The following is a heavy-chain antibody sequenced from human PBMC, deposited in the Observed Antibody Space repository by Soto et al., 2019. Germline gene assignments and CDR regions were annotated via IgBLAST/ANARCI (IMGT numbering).Heavy chain of an antibody. CDR1: GFTFSNYA. J-gene: IGHJ4*02. Sequence: GGSLRLSCEASGFTFSNYAMNWFRQAPGKGLEWVSVISGNGGDTYYADSVKGRFTISRDNPKNTVYLQMNSLRVEDTAVYYCAKEHRVLRGGRSRFDFWGQGYPVPVYS. D-gene: IGHD3-3*01. V-gene: IGHV3-23*01. CDR2: ISGNGGDT. CDR3: AKEHRVLRGGRSRFDF.